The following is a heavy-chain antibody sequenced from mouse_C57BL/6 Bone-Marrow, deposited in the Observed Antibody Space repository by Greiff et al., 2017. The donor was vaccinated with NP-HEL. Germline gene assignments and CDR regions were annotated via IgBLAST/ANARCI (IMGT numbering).Heavy chain of an antibody. D-gene: IGHD1-1*01. CDR3: ARGSSPTWFAY. J-gene: IGHJ3*01. V-gene: IGHV1-22*01. Sequence: EVKLMESGPELVKPGASVKMSCKASGYTFTDYNMHWVKQSHGKSLEWIGYINPNNGGTSYNQKFKGKATLTVNKSSSTAYMELRSLTSEDSAVYYCARGSSPTWFAYWGQGTLVTVSA. CDR2: INPNNGGT. CDR1: GYTFTDYN.